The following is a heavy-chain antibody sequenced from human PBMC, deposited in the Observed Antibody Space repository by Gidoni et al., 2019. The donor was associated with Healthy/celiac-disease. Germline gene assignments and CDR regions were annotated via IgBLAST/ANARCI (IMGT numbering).Heavy chain of an antibody. CDR1: GFPFSSYS. D-gene: IGHD6-19*01. CDR3: ARIDSSGWYKSHYYGMDV. Sequence: EVQLVESGGGLVQPGGSLRLSCAASGFPFSSYSMNWVRQAPGKGLEWVSYISSSSSTIYYADSVKGRFTISRDNAKNSLYLQMNSLRDEDTAVYYCARIDSSGWYKSHYYGMDVWGQGTTVTVSS. V-gene: IGHV3-48*02. CDR2: ISSSSSTI. J-gene: IGHJ6*02.